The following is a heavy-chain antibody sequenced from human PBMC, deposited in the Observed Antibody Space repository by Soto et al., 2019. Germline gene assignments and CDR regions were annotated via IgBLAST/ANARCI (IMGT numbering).Heavy chain of an antibody. J-gene: IGHJ3*02. V-gene: IGHV4-59*01. CDR1: GGSISSYY. CDR2: IYYSGST. CDR3: ASLSKGYCSSTSCYPGAFDI. Sequence: SETLSLTCTVSGGSISSYYWSWIRQPPGKGLEWIGYIYYSGSTNYNPSLKSRVTISVDTSKNQFSLKLSSVTAADTAVYYCASLSKGYCSSTSCYPGAFDIWGQGTMVTVSS. D-gene: IGHD2-2*01.